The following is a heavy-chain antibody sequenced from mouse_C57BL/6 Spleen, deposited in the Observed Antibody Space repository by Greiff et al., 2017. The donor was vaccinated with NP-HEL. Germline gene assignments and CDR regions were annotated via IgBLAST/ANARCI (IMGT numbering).Heavy chain of an antibody. V-gene: IGHV1-53*01. D-gene: IGHD2-3*01. CDR3: ARDGYYGPYYYAMDY. CDR2: INPSNGGT. J-gene: IGHJ4*01. CDR1: GYTFTSYW. Sequence: QVQLQQPGTELVKPGASVKLSCKASGYTFTSYWMHWVKQRPGQGLEWIGNINPSNGGTNYNEKFKSKATLTVDKSSSTAYMQLSSLTSEDSAVYYCARDGYYGPYYYAMDYWGQGTSVTVSS.